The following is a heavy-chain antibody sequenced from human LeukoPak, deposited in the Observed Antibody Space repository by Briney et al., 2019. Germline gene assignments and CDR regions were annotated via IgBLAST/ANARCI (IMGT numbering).Heavy chain of an antibody. V-gene: IGHV3-74*01. Sequence: GGSLRLSCAASGFTFSSYWMHWVRQAPGKGLVWVSRINSDGSSTSYADSVKGRFTISRDNAKNTLYLQMNSLRAEDTALYYCAKAYDSSGRDYFDYWGQGTLVTVSS. J-gene: IGHJ4*02. CDR3: AKAYDSSGRDYFDY. D-gene: IGHD3-22*01. CDR2: INSDGSST. CDR1: GFTFSSYW.